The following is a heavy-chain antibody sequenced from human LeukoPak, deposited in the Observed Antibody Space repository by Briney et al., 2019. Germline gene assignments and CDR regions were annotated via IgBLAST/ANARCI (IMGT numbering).Heavy chain of an antibody. Sequence: SVKVSCKASGGTFSSYAIRWARQAPGQGLEWMGRIIPILGIANYAQKFQGRVTITADKSTSTAYMELSSLRSEDTAVYYCARREDFGDSWGQGTLVTVSS. CDR1: GGTFSSYA. V-gene: IGHV1-69*04. D-gene: IGHD3-3*01. CDR3: ARREDFGDS. CDR2: IIPILGIA. J-gene: IGHJ4*02.